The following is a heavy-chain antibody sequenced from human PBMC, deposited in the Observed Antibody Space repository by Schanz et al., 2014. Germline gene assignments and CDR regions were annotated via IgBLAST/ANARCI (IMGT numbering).Heavy chain of an antibody. D-gene: IGHD3-22*01. CDR3: ARDYYDSSGYYYCDY. CDR1: RYTFNTYG. CDR2: IIPILGIA. Sequence: QVQLVQSGPEVKEPGASVKVSCEASRYTFNTYGLNWVRQAPGQGLEWMGRIIPILGIATYAQKFQGRLTITADKSTSTAYMELSSLRSEDTAMYYCARDYYDSSGYYYCDYWGQGTLVTVSS. J-gene: IGHJ4*02. V-gene: IGHV1-69*04.